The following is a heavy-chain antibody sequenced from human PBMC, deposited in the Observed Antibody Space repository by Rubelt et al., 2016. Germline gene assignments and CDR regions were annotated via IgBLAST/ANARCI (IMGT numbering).Heavy chain of an antibody. CDR2: IYSGGDT. Sequence: GESGGGLVQPGGSLRLSCAASGFTVGNNFMNWVRQAPGKGLEWVSLIYSGGDTYYADSVKGRFTISRDNSKNTLYLQMKSLRAEDTAIYYCARDAGAAAIGTYGWGQGTLVTVSS. V-gene: IGHV3-66*01. D-gene: IGHD6-13*01. CDR1: GFTVGNNF. J-gene: IGHJ4*02. CDR3: ARDAGAAAIGTYG.